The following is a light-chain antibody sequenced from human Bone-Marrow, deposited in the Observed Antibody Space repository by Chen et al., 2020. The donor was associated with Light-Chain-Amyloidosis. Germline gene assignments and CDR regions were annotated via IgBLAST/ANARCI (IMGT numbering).Light chain of an antibody. V-gene: IGLV3-25*03. CDR2: NDR. CDR3: QSADTTDTLYVL. Sequence: SYDLTQPPSVSVSPGHTARISCSGVGLPKQYAYWYQQKPGQAPVLVIYNDRERPSGIPERFSGSSSGTTVTLTISGVQAEAEADYYCQSADTTDTLYVLFGGGTKLTVL. J-gene: IGLJ2*01. CDR1: GLPKQY.